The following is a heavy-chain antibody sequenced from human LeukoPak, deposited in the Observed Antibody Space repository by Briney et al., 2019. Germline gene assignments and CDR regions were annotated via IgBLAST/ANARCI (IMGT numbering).Heavy chain of an antibody. J-gene: IGHJ4*02. D-gene: IGHD6-13*01. CDR3: AKDAAGPEY. V-gene: IGHV3-23*01. CDR1: GLTFRDYS. CDR2: ISAGGGST. Sequence: GGSLRLSCAVSGLTFRDYSMTWVRQAPGEGLFWVSGISAGGGSTYYADSVKGRFTISRDNSRNTLYLQMNSLSAEDTAVYYCAKDAAGPEYWGQGTLVAVSS.